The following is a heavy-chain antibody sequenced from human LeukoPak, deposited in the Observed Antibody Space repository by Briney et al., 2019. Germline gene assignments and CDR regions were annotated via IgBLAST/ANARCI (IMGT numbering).Heavy chain of an antibody. CDR1: GGSISSGSYY. Sequence: PSQTLSLTCTVSGGSISSGSYYWSWIRQPAGKGLEWIGRIYTSGSTNYSPSLKSRVTISVDTSKNQFSLKLSSVTAADTAVYYCAREGGYSYGYYSYYYYYMDVWGKGTTVTISS. CDR2: IYTSGST. J-gene: IGHJ6*03. CDR3: AREGGYSYGYYSYYYYYMDV. D-gene: IGHD5-18*01. V-gene: IGHV4-61*02.